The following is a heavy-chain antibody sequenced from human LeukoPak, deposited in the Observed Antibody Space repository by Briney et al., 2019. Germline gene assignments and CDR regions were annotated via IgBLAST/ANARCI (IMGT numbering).Heavy chain of an antibody. CDR1: GYTFTDYY. CDR3: ASDLWGVGPSLVGYYFDH. CDR2: INPNNGGT. Sequence: ASVKVSCKASGYTFTDYYMHWLGQAPRQGLEWMGWINPNNGGTNYAQNFQGRVAMTRDTSISTAYMELSRLRSHDTAVYYCASDLWGVGPSLVGYYFDHWGQGTLVTVSS. J-gene: IGHJ4*02. D-gene: IGHD1-26*01. V-gene: IGHV1-2*02.